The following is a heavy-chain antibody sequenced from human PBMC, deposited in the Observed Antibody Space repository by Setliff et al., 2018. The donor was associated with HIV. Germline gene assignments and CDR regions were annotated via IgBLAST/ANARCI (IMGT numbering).Heavy chain of an antibody. V-gene: IGHV4-31*03. D-gene: IGHD3-16*02. J-gene: IGHJ4*02. CDR2: IYYSGST. CDR1: GGSISSGGYY. Sequence: SETLSLTCTVSGGSISSGGYYWSWIRQHPGMGLEWIGYIYYSGSTYYNPSLKSRVTISVDTSKNQFPLKLSSVTAADTAVYYCARAAPYYDYVWGSYRHFDYWGQGTLVTVSS. CDR3: ARAAPYYDYVWGSYRHFDY.